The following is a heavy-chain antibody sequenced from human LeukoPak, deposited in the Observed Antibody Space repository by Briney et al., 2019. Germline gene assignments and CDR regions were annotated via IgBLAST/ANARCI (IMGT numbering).Heavy chain of an antibody. CDR3: ATAYYYESSGYRNWFDP. D-gene: IGHD3-22*01. CDR1: GYTLTELS. V-gene: IGHV1-24*01. Sequence: ASVKVSCKVSGYTLTELSMHWVRQAPGKGLEWMGGFDPEDDEIMYAQKFQGRVTMTEDTSADTAYMELSSLRSEDTAVYYCATAYYYESSGYRNWFDPWGQGTLVTVSS. J-gene: IGHJ5*02. CDR2: FDPEDDEI.